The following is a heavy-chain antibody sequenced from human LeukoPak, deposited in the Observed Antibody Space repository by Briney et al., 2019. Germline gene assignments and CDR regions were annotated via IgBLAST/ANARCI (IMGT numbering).Heavy chain of an antibody. Sequence: KPGGSLRLSCAASGFTFSNYYMSWIHQAPGKGLEWVSYISGSSGSTNYADSVMGRFTISRDNGKNSLYLQMNSLRAEDTAVYYCARDQGENYDSSGYYPYWGQGTLVTVSS. J-gene: IGHJ4*02. V-gene: IGHV3-11*06. CDR3: ARDQGENYDSSGYYPY. CDR1: GFTFSNYY. CDR2: ISGSSGST. D-gene: IGHD3-22*01.